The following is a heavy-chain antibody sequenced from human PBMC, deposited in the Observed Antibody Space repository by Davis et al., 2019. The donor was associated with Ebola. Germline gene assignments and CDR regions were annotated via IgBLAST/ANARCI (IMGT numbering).Heavy chain of an antibody. CDR1: GFTFSSYA. D-gene: IGHD3-3*01. V-gene: IGHV3-23*01. CDR2: ISGSGGST. CDR3: AKDLTYYDFWSGYYGMDV. Sequence: PGGSLRLSCAASGFTFSSYAMSWVRQAPGKGLEWVSAISGSGGSTYYADSVKGRFTISRDNSKNTLYLQMNSLRAEDTAVYYCAKDLTYYDFWSGYYGMDVWGQGTTVTVSS. J-gene: IGHJ6*02.